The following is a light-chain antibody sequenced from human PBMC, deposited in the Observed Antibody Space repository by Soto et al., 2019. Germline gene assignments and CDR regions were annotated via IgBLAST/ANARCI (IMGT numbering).Light chain of an antibody. CDR1: QSISSW. J-gene: IGKJ4*01. Sequence: DITMTQSPATLSASVGDRVTITCRASQSISSWLAWYQQKPGKAPKLLIYDASSLESGVPSRFSGSGSGTEFTLTINSLQPEDFATYYCQQLNSFPLTFGGGTKVDIK. CDR3: QQLNSFPLT. V-gene: IGKV1-5*01. CDR2: DAS.